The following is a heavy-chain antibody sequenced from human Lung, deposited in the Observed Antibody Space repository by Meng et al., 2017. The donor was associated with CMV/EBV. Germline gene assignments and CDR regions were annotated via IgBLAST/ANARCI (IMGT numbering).Heavy chain of an antibody. J-gene: IGHJ4*02. D-gene: IGHD6-6*01. V-gene: IGHV1-8*03. Sequence: AXVXVSCKASGYTFTSYDINWVRQATGQGLEWMGWMNPNSGNTGYAQKFQGRVTITRNTSISTAYMELSSMRSEDTAVYYCARCSRSYFDYWGQGTLVTVSS. CDR2: MNPNSGNT. CDR3: ARCSRSYFDY. CDR1: GYTFTSYD.